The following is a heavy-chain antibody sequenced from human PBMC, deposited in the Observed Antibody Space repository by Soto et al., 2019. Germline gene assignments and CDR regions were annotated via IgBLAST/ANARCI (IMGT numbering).Heavy chain of an antibody. Sequence: EVQLVESGGGLVQPGGSLRLSCAASGFTFNTYWMNWVRQAPGKGLEWVANIKPDGSATDYVDSVKGRFTISRDNANNSLFLRMTSLRAVVTAVSYCARDGRWGHGTFVNVSS. CDR3: ARDGR. CDR1: GFTFNTYW. V-gene: IGHV3-7*05. J-gene: IGHJ4*01. CDR2: IKPDGSAT.